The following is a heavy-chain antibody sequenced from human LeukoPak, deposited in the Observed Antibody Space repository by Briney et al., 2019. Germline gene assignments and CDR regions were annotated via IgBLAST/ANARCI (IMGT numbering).Heavy chain of an antibody. V-gene: IGHV4-30-4*08. CDR1: GGSISTSDLY. D-gene: IGHD6-19*01. Sequence: SETLSLTCTVSGGSISTSDLYWSWIRQHPGKGLEWIGYIFKSGKTYYNPSLKSRITMSVDTSKNQFSLKLSSVTAADTAVYYCARHYPLAVAEFDYWGQGTLVTVSS. CDR2: IFKSGKT. J-gene: IGHJ4*02. CDR3: ARHYPLAVAEFDY.